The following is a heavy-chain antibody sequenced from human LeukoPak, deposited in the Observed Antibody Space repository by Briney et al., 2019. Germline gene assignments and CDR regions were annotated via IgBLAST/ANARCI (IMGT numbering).Heavy chain of an antibody. D-gene: IGHD3-10*01. CDR2: INHSGST. CDR3: ARRPRGVIIKSWFDS. Sequence: KSSETLSLTCAVYGGSFSGYYWSWIRQPPGKGLEWIGEINHSGSTNYNPSLKSRVTILLDTSKNQFSLNLRSVTAADTAVYYCARRPRGVIIKSWFDSWGQGTLVTVSS. J-gene: IGHJ5*01. CDR1: GGSFSGYY. V-gene: IGHV4-34*01.